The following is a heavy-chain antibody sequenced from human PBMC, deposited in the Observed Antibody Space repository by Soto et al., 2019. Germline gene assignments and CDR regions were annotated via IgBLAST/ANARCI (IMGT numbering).Heavy chain of an antibody. Sequence: GGSLRLSCAASGFTFSSYWMSWVRQAPGKGLEWVANIKQDGSEKYYVDSVKGRFTISRDNAKNSLYLQMNSLRAEDTAVYYCARGMASSLRYFDWALTPGNAFDIWGQGTMVTVSS. D-gene: IGHD3-9*01. V-gene: IGHV3-7*01. CDR2: IKQDGSEK. J-gene: IGHJ3*02. CDR3: ARGMASSLRYFDWALTPGNAFDI. CDR1: GFTFSSYW.